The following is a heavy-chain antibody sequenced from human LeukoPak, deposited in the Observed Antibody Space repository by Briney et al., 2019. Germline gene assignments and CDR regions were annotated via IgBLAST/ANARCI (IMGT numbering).Heavy chain of an antibody. V-gene: IGHV3-7*01. Sequence: GGSLRLSCAASGLTFSNYWMSWVRQAPGKGLEWVANINQEGSEKYYGDFVKGRFTISRDNAKNSLYLQMNSLRAEDTAVYYCARGLGIDAFDIWGQGTMVTVSS. CDR1: GLTFSNYW. J-gene: IGHJ3*02. CDR3: ARGLGIDAFDI. D-gene: IGHD1-14*01. CDR2: INQEGSEK.